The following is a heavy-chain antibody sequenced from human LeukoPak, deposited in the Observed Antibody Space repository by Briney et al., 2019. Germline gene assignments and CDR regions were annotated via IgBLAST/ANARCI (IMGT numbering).Heavy chain of an antibody. J-gene: IGHJ5*02. CDR2: ISASGRT. V-gene: IGHV4-4*07. CDR1: GGSISRYY. D-gene: IGHD2-2*01. CDR3: ARGAPYQLLSNWFDP. Sequence: SETLSLTCSVSGGSISRYYWSWIRQPAGKGLEWIGRISASGRTNYNASLKSRVTMSLDTSKNQFSLKLNSVTAADTAVYYCARGAPYQLLSNWFDPWGQGTLVTVSS.